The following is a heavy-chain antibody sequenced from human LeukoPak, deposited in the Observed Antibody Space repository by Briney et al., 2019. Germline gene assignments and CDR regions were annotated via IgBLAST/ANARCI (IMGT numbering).Heavy chain of an antibody. D-gene: IGHD4-17*01. J-gene: IGHJ6*03. V-gene: IGHV4-39*06. CDR3: ARVTRYDNSRDNSYMDV. CDR1: EGSISGTPYF. Sequence: SETLSLTCTVSEGSISGTPYFWGWFRQSPGKGPEWIGNIHYSGTVYYNPSLRSRATISVDTSKNQFPLRLTSMTAADTAVYFCARVTRYDNSRDNSYMDVWGKGTTVTVSS. CDR2: IHYSGTV.